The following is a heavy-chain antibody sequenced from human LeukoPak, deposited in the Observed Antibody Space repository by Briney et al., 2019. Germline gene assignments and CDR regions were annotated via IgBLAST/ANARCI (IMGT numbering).Heavy chain of an antibody. CDR1: GGSFSGYY. J-gene: IGHJ4*02. Sequence: SETLSLTCAVYGGSFSGYYWSWIRQPPGKGLEWIGEINHSGSTNYNPSLKSRVTISVDTSKNQFSLKLSSVTAADTAVYYCARHTRLYYYNSSGYYPYYFDYWGQGTLVTVSS. CDR3: ARHTRLYYYNSSGYYPYYFDY. V-gene: IGHV4-34*01. D-gene: IGHD3-22*01. CDR2: INHSGST.